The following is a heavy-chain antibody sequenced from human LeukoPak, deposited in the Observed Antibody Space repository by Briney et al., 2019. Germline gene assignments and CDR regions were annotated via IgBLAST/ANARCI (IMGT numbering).Heavy chain of an antibody. D-gene: IGHD6-13*01. CDR2: VSGSGDST. J-gene: IGHJ4*02. Sequence: PGGSLRLSCAASGFTFSSYAMSWVRQAPGKGLEWVSTVSGSGDSTYYADSVKGRFTISRDNSKNTLYLQMNSLRAEDTAVYYCAKPPPDSSSWLFDLWGQGTLVTVSS. CDR3: AKPPPDSSSWLFDL. V-gene: IGHV3-23*01. CDR1: GFTFSSYA.